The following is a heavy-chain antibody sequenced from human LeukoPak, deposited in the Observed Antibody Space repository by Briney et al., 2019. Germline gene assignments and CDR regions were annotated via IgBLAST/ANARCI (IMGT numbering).Heavy chain of an antibody. Sequence: ASVKVSCKASGYTFTSYYMHWVRQAPGQGLEWMGWINPNSGGTNYAQKFQGRVTMTRDTSISTAYMELSRLRSDDTAVYYCARDGRAEDYGDYVDAFDIWGQGTMVTVSS. CDR1: GYTFTSYY. CDR2: INPNSGGT. D-gene: IGHD4-17*01. J-gene: IGHJ3*02. V-gene: IGHV1-2*02. CDR3: ARDGRAEDYGDYVDAFDI.